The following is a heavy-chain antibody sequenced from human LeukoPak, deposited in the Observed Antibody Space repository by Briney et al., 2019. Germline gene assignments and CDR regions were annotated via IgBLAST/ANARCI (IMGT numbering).Heavy chain of an antibody. CDR2: IYYSGST. J-gene: IGHJ6*02. CDR3: ARGLPRDYYGMDV. V-gene: IGHV4-39*07. CDR1: GGSISSSSYY. Sequence: SETLSLTCTVSGGSISSSSYYWGWIRQPPGKGLEWIGSIYYSGSTYYNPSLKSRVTISVDRSKNQFSLKLSSVTAADTAVYYCARGLPRDYYGMDVWGQGTTVTVSS.